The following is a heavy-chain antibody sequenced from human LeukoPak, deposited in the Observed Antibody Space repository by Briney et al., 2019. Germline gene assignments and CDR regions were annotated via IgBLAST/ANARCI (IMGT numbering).Heavy chain of an antibody. CDR3: GRQGYTASHYFLDY. V-gene: IGHV4-4*07. CDR1: SGSIRSYY. J-gene: IGHJ4*02. Sequence: SETLSLTCTVSSGSIRSYYWGWVRQPPGKGLEWIGRIYTTGTTQYNPSLKSRVTMSVDTSANQFSLNLRSVTAADTAVYYCGRQGYTASHYFLDYWSQGTLVVVS. D-gene: IGHD2-2*02. CDR2: IYTTGTT.